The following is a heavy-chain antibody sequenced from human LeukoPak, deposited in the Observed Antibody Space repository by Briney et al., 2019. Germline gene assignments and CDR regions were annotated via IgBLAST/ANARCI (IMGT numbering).Heavy chain of an antibody. J-gene: IGHJ4*02. CDR1: GFTFSDYY. CDR2: ISSSGSTI. CDR3: ARDALMITFGGRVYYFDY. Sequence: GGSLRLSCAASGFTFSDYYMSWIRQAPGKGLEWVSYISSSGSTIYYADSVKGRFTISRDNSKNTLYLQMNSLRAEDTAVYYCARDALMITFGGRVYYFDYWGQGTLVTVSS. D-gene: IGHD3-16*01. V-gene: IGHV3-11*04.